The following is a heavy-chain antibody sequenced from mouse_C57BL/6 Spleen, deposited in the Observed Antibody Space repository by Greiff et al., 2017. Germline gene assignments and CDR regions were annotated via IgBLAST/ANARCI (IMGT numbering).Heavy chain of an antibody. D-gene: IGHD1-1*01. CDR2: PYGDDDK. Sequence: QVTLKESGPGILQSSHTLSLTCSSSGSSLSTSGMGLSWLRHPPGMSLEWLAHPYGDDDKRYKPSLKSRLTISKDTSSNQVFLKITSSDTSDTATYYCARRADYYDSGAMDYWGQGTSVTVSS. CDR3: ARRADYYDSGAMDY. CDR1: GSSLSTSGMG. J-gene: IGHJ4*01. V-gene: IGHV8-12*01.